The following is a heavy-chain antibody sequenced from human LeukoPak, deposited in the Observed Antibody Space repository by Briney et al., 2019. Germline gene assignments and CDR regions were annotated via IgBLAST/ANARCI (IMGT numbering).Heavy chain of an antibody. V-gene: IGHV1-24*01. CDR3: TSLLADLQGYYFDY. CDR1: GYTLTAFS. J-gene: IGHJ4*02. Sequence: ASVKVSCKVSGYTLTAFSMHWVRQAPGKGLEWMGGFDSENGETIYAQKFQGRVTITEDTSTDAAYMELSSLRSEDTALYYCTSLLADLQGYYFDYWGQGTLVTVSS. CDR2: FDSENGET. D-gene: IGHD6-19*01.